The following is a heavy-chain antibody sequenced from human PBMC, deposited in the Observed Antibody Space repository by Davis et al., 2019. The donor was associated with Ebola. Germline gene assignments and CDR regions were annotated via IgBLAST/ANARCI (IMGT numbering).Heavy chain of an antibody. Sequence: GGSLRLSCAASGFTFSSYGMHWVRQAPGKGLEWVAVISYDGSNKYYADSVKGRFTISRDNSKNTLYLQMNSLRAEDTAVYYCARARSSPWSGYFDYWGQGTLVTVSS. CDR1: GFTFSSYG. J-gene: IGHJ4*02. CDR3: ARARSSPWSGYFDY. V-gene: IGHV3-30*03. D-gene: IGHD6-13*01. CDR2: ISYDGSNK.